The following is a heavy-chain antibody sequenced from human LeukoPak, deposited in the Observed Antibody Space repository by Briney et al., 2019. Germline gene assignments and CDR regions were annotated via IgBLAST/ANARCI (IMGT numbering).Heavy chain of an antibody. J-gene: IGHJ4*02. Sequence: GGSLRLSCAASGFTVSSNYMNWVRQAPGKGLEWVSIIYSGGSTDYADSVKGRFTISRDNSKNTLYLQMNSLRAEDTAVYYCAREYSSGWYSIDYWGQGTLVTVSS. CDR1: GFTVSSNY. CDR3: AREYSSGWYSIDY. CDR2: IYSGGST. V-gene: IGHV3-53*01. D-gene: IGHD6-19*01.